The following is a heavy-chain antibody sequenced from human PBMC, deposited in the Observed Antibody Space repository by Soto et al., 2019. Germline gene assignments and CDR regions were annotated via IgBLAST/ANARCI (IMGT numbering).Heavy chain of an antibody. Sequence: EVQLVESRGGLVQPGGSLKLSCAASGFTFSGSAMHWVRQASGKGLEWVGRIRSKANSYATAYAASVKGRFTISRDDSKNTAYLQMNSLKTEDTAVYYCTRYAPPLRGYSGYGGMDVWGQGTTVTVSS. V-gene: IGHV3-73*02. J-gene: IGHJ6*02. CDR2: IRSKANSYAT. CDR1: GFTFSGSA. D-gene: IGHD5-12*01. CDR3: TRYAPPLRGYSGYGGMDV.